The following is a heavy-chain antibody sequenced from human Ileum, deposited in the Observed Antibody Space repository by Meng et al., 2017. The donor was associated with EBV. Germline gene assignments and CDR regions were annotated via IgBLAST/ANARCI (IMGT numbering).Heavy chain of an antibody. CDR2: IIPPFDTA. CDR3: ARGGDSSGWYRYFDY. V-gene: IGHV1-69*06. CDR1: EGTFSRYS. J-gene: IGHJ4*02. Sequence: QVRLVQSGAEVKKPGSSVEVSCKASEGTFSRYSISWVRQAPGQGLEWMGGIIPPFDTANYAQKFQGRVTITADKSTGTAYMELSSLRSEDTAIYYCARGGDSSGWYRYFDYWGQGTLVTVSS. D-gene: IGHD6-19*01.